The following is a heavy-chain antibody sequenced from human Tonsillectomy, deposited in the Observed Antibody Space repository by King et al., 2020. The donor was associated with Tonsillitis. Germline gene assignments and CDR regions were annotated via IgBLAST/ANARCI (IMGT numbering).Heavy chain of an antibody. CDR1: GFTFNDYW. V-gene: IGHV3-7*03. CDR3: ARDRAGTKATFDY. Sequence: VQLVESGGGLVQPGGSLRLSCAASGFTFNDYWMSWVRQAPGKGLEWVANIKQDGSEKYYLGSVMGRFTISRDNAKNSLYLQMNSLRAEDTAVYYCARDRAGTKATFDYWGQGTLVTVSS. CDR2: IKQDGSEK. D-gene: IGHD1/OR15-1a*01. J-gene: IGHJ4*02.